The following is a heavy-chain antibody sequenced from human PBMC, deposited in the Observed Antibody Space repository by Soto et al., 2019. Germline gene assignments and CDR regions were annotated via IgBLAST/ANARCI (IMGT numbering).Heavy chain of an antibody. CDR1: GYTFTSYD. V-gene: IGHV1-8*01. CDR3: ASLDSSTGYYYYHMDV. Sequence: QVQLVQSGAEVKKPGASVKVSCKASGYTFTSYDINWVRQATGQGLEWMGWMNPNSGNTGYAQKFQGRVTMTRDTSISTAYMELSSLRSEDTAVYYCASLDSSTGYYYYHMDVWGQGTTVTVSS. J-gene: IGHJ6*02. D-gene: IGHD6-13*01. CDR2: MNPNSGNT.